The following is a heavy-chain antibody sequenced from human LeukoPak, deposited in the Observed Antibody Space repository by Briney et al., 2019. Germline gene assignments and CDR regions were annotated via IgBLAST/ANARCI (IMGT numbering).Heavy chain of an antibody. CDR2: IYSGGIT. CDR3: ARDGYYDSSGYRKHDGFDI. D-gene: IGHD3-22*01. V-gene: IGHV3-66*01. J-gene: IGHJ3*02. Sequence: GGSLRLSCAASGFTVSTNYMSWVRQAPGKGLEWVTLIYSGGITQYADSVKGRFTISRDNSKNTLYLQMTSLRAEDTAVYHCARDGYYDSSGYRKHDGFDIWGQGTLVTVSS. CDR1: GFTVSTNY.